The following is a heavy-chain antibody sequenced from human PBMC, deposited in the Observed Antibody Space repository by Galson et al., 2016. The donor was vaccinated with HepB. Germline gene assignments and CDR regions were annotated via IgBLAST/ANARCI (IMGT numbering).Heavy chain of an antibody. J-gene: IGHJ6*04. Sequence: SLRLSCAASGFTFSSYSMNWVRQAPGKGLEWVSYISSSSSTIYYADSVKGRFTISRDNAKNSLYLQMNSLRAEDTAVYYCAREVSRLDYYYYGMDVWGKGTTVTVSS. CDR2: ISSSSSTI. CDR3: AREVSRLDYYYYGMDV. D-gene: IGHD2-8*01. CDR1: GFTFSSYS. V-gene: IGHV3-48*01.